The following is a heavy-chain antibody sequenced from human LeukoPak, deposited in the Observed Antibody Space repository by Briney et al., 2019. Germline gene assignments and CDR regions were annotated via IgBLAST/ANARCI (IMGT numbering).Heavy chain of an antibody. CDR2: IYQSGST. Sequence: PSETLSLSCAVSGYSISTGRYWGWIRQPPGKGLEWIVSIYQSGSTYYNPSLKSRVTISVDKSKNQFSLNLRSVTAPDTAVYYCARSLSTAGIDYWGQGTLDTVSS. CDR1: GYSISTGRY. V-gene: IGHV4-38-2*01. CDR3: ARSLSTAGIDY. D-gene: IGHD2-2*01. J-gene: IGHJ4*02.